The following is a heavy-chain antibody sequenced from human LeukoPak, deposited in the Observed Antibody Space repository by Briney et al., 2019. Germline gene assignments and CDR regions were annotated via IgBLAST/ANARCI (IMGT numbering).Heavy chain of an antibody. Sequence: ASVKVSCKASGYTFTGYYMHWVRQAPGQGLEWMGWINPNSGGTNYAQKFQGRVTMTRDTSISTAYMELSRLRSDDTAVYYCAREASVAVAGTMGNWFDPWGQGTLVTVSS. V-gene: IGHV1-2*02. D-gene: IGHD6-19*01. CDR3: AREASVAVAGTMGNWFDP. CDR1: GYTFTGYY. J-gene: IGHJ5*02. CDR2: INPNSGGT.